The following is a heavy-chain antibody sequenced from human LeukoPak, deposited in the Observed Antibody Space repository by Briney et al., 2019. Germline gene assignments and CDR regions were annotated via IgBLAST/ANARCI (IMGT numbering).Heavy chain of an antibody. CDR3: ARGRLYYMDV. V-gene: IGHV4-39*07. J-gene: IGHJ6*03. CDR1: GGSISSSTYY. CDR2: IYYSGST. Sequence: SETLSLTCTVSGGSISSSTYYWGWVRQPPGKGLEWIGSIYYSGSTYYNPSLKSRVTMSVDTSKSQFSLKLNFVTAADTAVYYCARGRLYYMDVWGKGATVTVSS.